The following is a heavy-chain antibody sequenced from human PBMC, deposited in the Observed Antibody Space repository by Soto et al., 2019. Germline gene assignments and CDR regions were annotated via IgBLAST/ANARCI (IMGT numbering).Heavy chain of an antibody. CDR3: AHRLMRGSKSTTGYYDFWSGKNWFAP. V-gene: IGHV2-5*02. Sequence: SGPTLVNPTQTLTLTCTFSGFSLSTSGVGVGWIRQPPGKALEWLALIYWDDDKRYSPSLKSRLTITKDTSKNQVVLTMTNMDPVDTATYYCAHRLMRGSKSTTGYYDFWSGKNWFAPWGQGTLVTVSS. J-gene: IGHJ5*02. CDR1: GFSLSTSGVG. CDR2: IYWDDDK. D-gene: IGHD3-3*01.